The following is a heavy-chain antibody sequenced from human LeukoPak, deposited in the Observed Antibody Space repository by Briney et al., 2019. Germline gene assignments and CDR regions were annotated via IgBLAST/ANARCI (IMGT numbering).Heavy chain of an antibody. D-gene: IGHD3-10*01. CDR2: ISSSSSYI. CDR1: GFTFSSYS. CDR3: AREGRYGSGSYYNREFDY. J-gene: IGHJ4*02. Sequence: GGSLRLSCAASGFTFSSYSMNWVRQAPGKGPEWVSSISSSSSYIYYADSVKGRFTISRDNAKNSLYLQMNSLRAEDTAVYYCAREGRYGSGSYYNREFDYWGQGTLVTVSS. V-gene: IGHV3-21*01.